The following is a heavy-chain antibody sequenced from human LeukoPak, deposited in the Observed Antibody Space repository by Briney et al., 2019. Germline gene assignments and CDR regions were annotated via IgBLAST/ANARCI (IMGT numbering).Heavy chain of an antibody. J-gene: IGHJ6*03. V-gene: IGHV4-38-2*02. CDR3: ARKSNDYYYYMDV. CDR1: GYSISSGYY. D-gene: IGHD4-11*01. Sequence: SETLSLTCTVSGYSISSGYYWGWIRQPPGRGLEWIGSIYYSGSTYYNPSLKSRVTISVDTSKNQFSLKLSSVTAADTAVYYCARKSNDYYYYMDVWGKGTTVTISS. CDR2: IYYSGST.